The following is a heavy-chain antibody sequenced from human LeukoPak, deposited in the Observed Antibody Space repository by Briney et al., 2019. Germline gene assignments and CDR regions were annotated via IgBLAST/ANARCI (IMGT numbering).Heavy chain of an antibody. CDR3: AKDRLELSYFDY. Sequence: GGSLRLSCAASGFTLSSYAMSWVRQAPGKGLEWVSAISGSGGSTYYADSVKGRFTISRDNSKNTLYLQMNSLRAEDTAVYYCAKDRLELSYFDYWGQGTLVTVSS. D-gene: IGHD1-7*01. V-gene: IGHV3-23*01. CDR1: GFTLSSYA. J-gene: IGHJ4*02. CDR2: ISGSGGST.